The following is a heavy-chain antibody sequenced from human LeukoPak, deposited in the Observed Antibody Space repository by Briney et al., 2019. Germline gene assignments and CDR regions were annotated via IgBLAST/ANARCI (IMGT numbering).Heavy chain of an antibody. Sequence: SETLSLTCTVSGGSISSGSYYWSWIRQPAGKGLEWIGRIYTSGSTNYNPSLKSRVTISVDTSKNQFSLKLSSVTAADTAVYYCAREVVVAGPGGHYYYYMDVWGKGTTVTISS. V-gene: IGHV4-61*02. CDR1: GGSISSGSYY. J-gene: IGHJ6*03. CDR2: IYTSGST. D-gene: IGHD2-15*01. CDR3: AREVVVAGPGGHYYYYMDV.